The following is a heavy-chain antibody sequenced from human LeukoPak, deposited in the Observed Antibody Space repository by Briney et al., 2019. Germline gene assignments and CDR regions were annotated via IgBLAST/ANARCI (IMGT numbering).Heavy chain of an antibody. CDR1: GFTFSNYA. Sequence: GGSLRPSCAASGFTFSNYAMSWVRQAPGKGLEWVSVVSGSGGSTYYADSVKGRFTISRDNSKNTLYLQMSSLRAEDTAVYYCAKSLLRYFDWYFDYWGQGTLVTVSS. J-gene: IGHJ4*02. CDR3: AKSLLRYFDWYFDY. D-gene: IGHD3-9*01. V-gene: IGHV3-23*01. CDR2: VSGSGGST.